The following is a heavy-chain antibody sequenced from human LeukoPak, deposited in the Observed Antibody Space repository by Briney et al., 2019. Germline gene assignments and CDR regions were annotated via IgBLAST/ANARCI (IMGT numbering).Heavy chain of an antibody. CDR3: ARAYGSYSFDY. CDR1: GDSFSRNTYS. Sequence: SETLSLTCTVSGDSFSRNTYSWGWIRQPPGKGLAWIGSIYYTGRTFYNPSLKSRVTISVDTSKNQFSLKLSSVTAADTAVYYGARAYGSYSFDYWGQGTLVTVSS. D-gene: IGHD1-26*01. V-gene: IGHV4-39*07. J-gene: IGHJ4*02. CDR2: IYYTGRT.